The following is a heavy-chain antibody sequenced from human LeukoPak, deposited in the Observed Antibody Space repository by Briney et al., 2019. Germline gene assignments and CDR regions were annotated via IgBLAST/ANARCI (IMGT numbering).Heavy chain of an antibody. CDR3: AKVPYGSGTRGGFDY. V-gene: IGHV3-23*01. J-gene: IGHJ4*02. Sequence: GGSLRLSCAASGFTFSSYGMSWVRQAPGKGLEWVSTISGSGDYTYYADSVKGRFTISRDNSKNTLYLQMNSLRAEDTAVYYCAKVPYGSGTRGGFDYWGQGTLVTVSS. CDR1: GFTFSSYG. D-gene: IGHD3-10*01. CDR2: ISGSGDYT.